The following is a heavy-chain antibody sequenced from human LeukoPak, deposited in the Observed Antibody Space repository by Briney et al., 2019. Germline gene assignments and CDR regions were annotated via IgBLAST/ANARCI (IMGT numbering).Heavy chain of an antibody. V-gene: IGHV3-30*02. D-gene: IGHD6-6*01. J-gene: IGHJ4*02. Sequence: GGSLRLSCAASGFTLSSYGMHWVRQAPGKGLEWVAFIRYDGSNKYYADSVKGRFTISRDNSKNTLYLQMNSLRAEDTAVYYCAKDPYSSSYNYFDYWGQGTLVTVSS. CDR2: IRYDGSNK. CDR1: GFTLSSYG. CDR3: AKDPYSSSYNYFDY.